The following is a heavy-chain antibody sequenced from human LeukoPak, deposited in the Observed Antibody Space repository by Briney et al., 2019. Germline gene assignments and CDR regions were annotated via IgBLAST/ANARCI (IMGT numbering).Heavy chain of an antibody. V-gene: IGHV4-59*01. D-gene: IGHD5-12*01. Sequence: PSETLSLTCTVSGGSISSYYWSWIRQPPGKGLEWIGNVENTGSINYNPSLESRVTISVDTSKNQFSLRLSSVTAADTAVYYCARAVGDSGYGRYFDYWGQGTLVTVSS. CDR1: GGSISSYY. CDR2: VENTGSI. CDR3: ARAVGDSGYGRYFDY. J-gene: IGHJ4*02.